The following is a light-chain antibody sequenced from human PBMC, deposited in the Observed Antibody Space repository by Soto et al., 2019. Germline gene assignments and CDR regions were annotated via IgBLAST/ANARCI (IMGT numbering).Light chain of an antibody. Sequence: EVVLTQSPGTLSLSPGGRASISYSASQSVHFNYLAWYQQKPGQAPRLLIYGASSRATGIPDRFRGSGSGTDFTLTISRLEPEDFAVYYCQHYDGSPITFGHGTRLEIK. V-gene: IGKV3-20*01. CDR3: QHYDGSPIT. CDR2: GAS. CDR1: QSVHFNY. J-gene: IGKJ5*01.